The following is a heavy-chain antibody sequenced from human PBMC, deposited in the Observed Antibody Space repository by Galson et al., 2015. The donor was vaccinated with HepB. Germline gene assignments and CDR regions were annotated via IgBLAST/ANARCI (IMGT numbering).Heavy chain of an antibody. CDR2: ISGSGGST. J-gene: IGHJ6*02. D-gene: IGHD3-3*01. Sequence: SLRLSCAASGFTFSSYAMSWVRQAPGKGLEWVSAISGSGGSTYYADSVKGRFTISRDNSKNTLYLQMNSLRAEDTAVYYCAKCLRMYYDFWSGSAHYYGMDVWGQGTTVTVSS. CDR3: AKCLRMYYDFWSGSAHYYGMDV. CDR1: GFTFSSYA. V-gene: IGHV3-23*01.